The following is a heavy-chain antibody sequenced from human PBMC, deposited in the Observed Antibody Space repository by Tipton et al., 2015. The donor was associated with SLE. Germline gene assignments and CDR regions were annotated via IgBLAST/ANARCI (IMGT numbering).Heavy chain of an antibody. J-gene: IGHJ3*02. CDR3: ARGGVLGFHPSAFDI. D-gene: IGHD3-10*01. CDR2: ISSSGSYI. Sequence: SLRLSCAASGFTFNSYSMNWVRQAPGRGLEWVSSISSSGSYIYYADSVKGRFTISLDTSKSQFSLKLSSVTAADTAVYYCARGGVLGFHPSAFDIWGQGTMVTVSS. CDR1: GFTFNSYS. V-gene: IGHV3-21*04.